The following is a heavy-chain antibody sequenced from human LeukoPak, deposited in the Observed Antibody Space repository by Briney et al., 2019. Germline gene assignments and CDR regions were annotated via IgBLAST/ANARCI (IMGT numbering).Heavy chain of an antibody. D-gene: IGHD3-10*01. CDR2: INPNSGGT. CDR3: ARAALWFGELLDGMDV. J-gene: IGHJ6*02. CDR1: GYTFTNYH. V-gene: IGHV1-2*06. Sequence: GASVRVSCKASGYTFTNYHIAWVRQAPGQGLEWMGRINPNSGGTNYAQKFQGRVTMTRDTSISTAYMELSRLRSDETAVYYCARAALWFGELLDGMDVWGQGTTVTVSS.